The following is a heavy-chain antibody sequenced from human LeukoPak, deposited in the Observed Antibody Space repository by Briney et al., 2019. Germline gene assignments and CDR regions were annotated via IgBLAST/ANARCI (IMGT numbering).Heavy chain of an antibody. CDR1: GFTFSSYG. CDR2: ISTSSSYI. J-gene: IGHJ3*02. Sequence: GGSLRLSCVTSGFTFSSYGMHWVRQAPGKGLEWVSSISTSSSYIYYADSVKGRFTISRDNAKKSLYLQMNSLRADDTAVYYCARGASVVAGNDNAFDIWGQGTMVTVSS. D-gene: IGHD6-19*01. V-gene: IGHV3-21*01. CDR3: ARGASVVAGNDNAFDI.